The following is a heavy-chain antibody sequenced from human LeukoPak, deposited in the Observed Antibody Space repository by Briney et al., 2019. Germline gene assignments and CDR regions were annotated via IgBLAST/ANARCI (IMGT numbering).Heavy chain of an antibody. D-gene: IGHD2-15*01. CDR3: ARDRSDSLRDYGMDV. Sequence: GGSLRLSCAASGFTFDDYAMHWVRQAPGKGLEWVSGINWNGGSTGYADSVKGRFTISRDNAKNSLYLQMNSLRAEDTALYYCARDRSDSLRDYGMDVWGQGTTVTVSS. J-gene: IGHJ6*02. V-gene: IGHV3-20*04. CDR1: GFTFDDYA. CDR2: INWNGGST.